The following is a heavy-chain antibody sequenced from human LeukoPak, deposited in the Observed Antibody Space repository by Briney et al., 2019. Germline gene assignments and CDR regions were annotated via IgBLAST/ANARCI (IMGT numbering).Heavy chain of an antibody. Sequence: PGGSLRLSCAASGFTFSSYWMSWVRQAPGKGLEGVANIKQDGSEKYYVDCVKGRFTISRNNDKNSLYLQMNSLRAEDTAVYYCARYYYDSGSYYFDYWGQGTLVTVSS. D-gene: IGHD3-10*01. J-gene: IGHJ4*02. CDR1: GFTFSSYW. CDR2: IKQDGSEK. V-gene: IGHV3-7*01. CDR3: ARYYYDSGSYYFDY.